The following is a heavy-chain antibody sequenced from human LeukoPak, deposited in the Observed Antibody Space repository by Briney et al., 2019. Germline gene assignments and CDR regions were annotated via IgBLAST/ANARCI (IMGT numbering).Heavy chain of an antibody. J-gene: IGHJ4*02. V-gene: IGHV5-51*01. Sequence: GESLKISCKGSGYSFTNYWIDWVRQMPGKGLEWMGIIYPGDSDTRYSPSFQGQVTISADKSISTAYLQWSSLKASDTAMYYCARLGAAAGPYFDYWGQGTLVTVSS. CDR1: GYSFTNYW. CDR3: ARLGAAAGPYFDY. D-gene: IGHD6-13*01. CDR2: IYPGDSDT.